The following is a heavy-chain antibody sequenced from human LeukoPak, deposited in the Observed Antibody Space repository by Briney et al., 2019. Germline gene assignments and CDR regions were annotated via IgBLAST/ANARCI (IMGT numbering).Heavy chain of an antibody. CDR1: GFTFSSYW. D-gene: IGHD3-22*01. V-gene: IGHV3-74*01. J-gene: IGHJ4*02. CDR3: ANSFYDSSGYYSPDY. CDR2: INSDGSST. Sequence: GGSLRLSCAASGFTFSSYWMHWVRQAPGKGLVWVSRINSDGSSTSYADSVKGRFTISRDNAKNTLYLQMNSLRAEDTAVYYCANSFYDSSGYYSPDYWGQGTLVTVSS.